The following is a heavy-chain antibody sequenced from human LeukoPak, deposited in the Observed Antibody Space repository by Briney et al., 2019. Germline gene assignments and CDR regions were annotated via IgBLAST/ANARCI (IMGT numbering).Heavy chain of an antibody. CDR1: GGSISSSSHY. J-gene: IGHJ4*02. CDR2: IYYSGSYSGST. Sequence: SETLSLTCTVSGGSISSSSHYWGWIRQPPGKGLEWIGSIYYSGSYSGSTYYNPSLKSRVTISVDTSKNLFSLKLSSVTAADTAVYYCARGRENGSPFDYWGQGTLVTVSS. V-gene: IGHV4-39*07. CDR3: ARGRENGSPFDY. D-gene: IGHD1-26*01.